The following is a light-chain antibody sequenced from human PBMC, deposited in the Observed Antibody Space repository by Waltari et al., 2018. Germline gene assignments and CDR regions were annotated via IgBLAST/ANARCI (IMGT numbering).Light chain of an antibody. CDR3: QQYNNWPLT. Sequence: EIVMTPSPATLAVSPGERATLSCRASQSVSSNLTWYQQNTGQAPSLLIYGAPTRATGIPASFSGSGSGTEFTLTISSLQSEDFAVYYCQQYNNWPLTFGGGTKVEIK. J-gene: IGKJ4*01. CDR1: QSVSSN. CDR2: GAP. V-gene: IGKV3-15*01.